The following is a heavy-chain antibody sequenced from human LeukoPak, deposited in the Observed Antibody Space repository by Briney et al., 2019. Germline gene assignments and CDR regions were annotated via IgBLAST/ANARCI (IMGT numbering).Heavy chain of an antibody. V-gene: IGHV4-39*01. CDR3: AVDSSGWW. J-gene: IGHJ4*02. CDR2: IYYSGST. Sequence: SETLSLTCTVSGGSISSYYWGWIRQPPGKGLEWIGSIYYSGSTYYNPSLKSRVTISVDTSKNQFSLKLSSVTAADTAVYYCAVDSSGWWWGQGTLVTVSS. D-gene: IGHD6-19*01. CDR1: GGSISSYY.